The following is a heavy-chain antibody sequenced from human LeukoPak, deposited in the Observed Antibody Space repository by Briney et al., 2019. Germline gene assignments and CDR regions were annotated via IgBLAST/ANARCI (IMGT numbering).Heavy chain of an antibody. CDR3: ARGVILPAGFDY. D-gene: IGHD3-16*01. Sequence: GGSLRLSCAASGFXFGSYWISWVRQAPGKGLEWVANIKQDGSEKYYVDSVKGRFTISRDNTKNSLFLQMNSLRAEDTAVYYCARGVILPAGFDYWGQGTLVTVSS. V-gene: IGHV3-7*04. J-gene: IGHJ4*02. CDR2: IKQDGSEK. CDR1: GFXFGSYW.